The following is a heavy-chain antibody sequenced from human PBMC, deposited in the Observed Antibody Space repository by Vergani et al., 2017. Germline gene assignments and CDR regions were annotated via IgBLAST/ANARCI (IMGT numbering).Heavy chain of an antibody. CDR2: INGNSAYI. J-gene: IGHJ4*02. D-gene: IGHD1-1*01. CDR3: AGTSGKFEF. CDR1: GFTFSVYS. Sequence: EVHLVESGGGLVKPGGSLRLSCGASGFTFSVYSLNWVRQSPGKGLEWISSINGNSAYIYYADSVRGRFTISRDNDKNLMFLQMNSLRAEDTAIYYCAGTSGKFEFWGQGTVVTISS. V-gene: IGHV3-21*06.